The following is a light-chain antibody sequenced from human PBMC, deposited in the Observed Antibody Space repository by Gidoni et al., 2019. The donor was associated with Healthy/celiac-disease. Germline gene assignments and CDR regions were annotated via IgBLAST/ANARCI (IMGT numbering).Light chain of an antibody. Sequence: DIQMTQSPSSLSASVGDRVTSTCRASQSISSYLNWYQQKPGKAPKLLIYAASSLQSGVTSRFSGSGSGTEFTLTISSLQPEDFATYYCQQSYSTPFTFGPGTKVDIK. J-gene: IGKJ3*01. V-gene: IGKV1-39*01. CDR2: AAS. CDR3: QQSYSTPFT. CDR1: QSISSY.